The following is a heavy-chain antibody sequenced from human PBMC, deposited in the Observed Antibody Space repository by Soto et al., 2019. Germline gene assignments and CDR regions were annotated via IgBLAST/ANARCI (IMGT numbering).Heavy chain of an antibody. CDR2: ISSSSSYI. J-gene: IGHJ4*02. Sequence: GGSLRLSCAASGFTFSSYSMNWVRQAPGKGLEWVSSISSSSSYIYYADSVKGRFTISRDNAKNSLYLQMNSLRAEDTAVYYCARDWGYSGYDWRSDYFDYWGQGTLVTVSS. D-gene: IGHD5-12*01. CDR3: ARDWGYSGYDWRSDYFDY. V-gene: IGHV3-21*01. CDR1: GFTFSSYS.